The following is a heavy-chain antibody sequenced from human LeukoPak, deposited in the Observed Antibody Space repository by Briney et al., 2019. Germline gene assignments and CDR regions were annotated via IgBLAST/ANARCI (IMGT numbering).Heavy chain of an antibody. Sequence: PGGSLRLSCAASGFTFSSYSMNWVRQAPGKGLEWVSSISSSSSYICYADSVKGRFTISRGNAKNSLYLQMNSLRAEDTAVYYCARTSVLRFLEWLDLDYWGQGTLVTVSS. J-gene: IGHJ4*02. D-gene: IGHD3-3*01. CDR3: ARTSVLRFLEWLDLDY. CDR1: GFTFSSYS. CDR2: ISSSSSYI. V-gene: IGHV3-21*01.